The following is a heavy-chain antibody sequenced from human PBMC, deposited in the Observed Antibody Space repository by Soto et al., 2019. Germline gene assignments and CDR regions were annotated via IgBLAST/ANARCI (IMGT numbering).Heavy chain of an antibody. D-gene: IGHD3-3*01. J-gene: IGHJ5*02. CDR1: GGSVSSGSYY. V-gene: IGHV4-61*01. CDR3: ARAVRTYYDFWSGSDPYWFDP. CDR2: IYYSGST. Sequence: PSETLSLTCTVSGGSVSSGSYYWSWIRQPPGKGLEWIGYIYYSGSTNYNPSLKSRVTISVDTSKNQFSLKLSSVTAADTAVYYCARAVRTYYDFWSGSDPYWFDPWGQGTLVTVS.